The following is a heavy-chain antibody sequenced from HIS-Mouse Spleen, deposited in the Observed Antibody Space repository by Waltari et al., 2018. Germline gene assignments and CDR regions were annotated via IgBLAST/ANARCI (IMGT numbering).Heavy chain of an antibody. CDR2: IYSGGST. CDR3: ARALRTGTDAFDI. Sequence: GGVVQPGRSLRLSCAASGFTVSSNYMSWVRQAPGKGLEWVSVIYSGGSTYYADSVKGRFTISRDNSKNTLYLQMNSLRAEDTAVYYCARALRTGTDAFDIWGQGTMVTVSS. D-gene: IGHD1-1*01. J-gene: IGHJ3*02. V-gene: IGHV3-66*01. CDR1: GFTVSSNY.